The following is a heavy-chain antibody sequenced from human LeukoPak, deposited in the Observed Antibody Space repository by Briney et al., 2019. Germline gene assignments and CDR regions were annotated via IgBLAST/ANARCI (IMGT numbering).Heavy chain of an antibody. V-gene: IGHV5-51*01. J-gene: IGHJ5*02. CDR3: ARQEYCSGGSCYTWFDP. CDR2: IYPGDSDI. Sequence: GESLKISCKDSGYRFSSYWIAWVRQMPGKGLEYVGIIYPGDSDIRYSPSFQGQVTISADKSISTAYLQWSSLKASDTAMYYCARQEYCSGGSCYTWFDPWGQGTLVTVSS. D-gene: IGHD2-15*01. CDR1: GYRFSSYW.